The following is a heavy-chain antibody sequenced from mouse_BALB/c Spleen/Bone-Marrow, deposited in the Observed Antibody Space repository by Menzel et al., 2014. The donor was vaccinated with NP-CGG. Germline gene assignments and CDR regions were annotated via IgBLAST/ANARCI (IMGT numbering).Heavy chain of an antibody. J-gene: IGHJ4*01. CDR1: GYTFSSYV. Sequence: EVQLQQSGPELGKPGASVNMSCKASGYTFSSYVIHWVKQKPGQGLEWIGYINPYNDGTKYNEKFKGKATLTSDKSSSTAYIDLSSLTSEDSAVYYCAREADCYYVGAMDYWGQGTSVTVSS. V-gene: IGHV1-14*01. D-gene: IGHD2-3*01. CDR2: INPYNDGT. CDR3: AREADCYYVGAMDY.